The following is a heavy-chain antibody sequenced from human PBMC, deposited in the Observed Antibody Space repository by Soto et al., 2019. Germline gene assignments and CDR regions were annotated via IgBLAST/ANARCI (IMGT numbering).Heavy chain of an antibody. CDR1: GFTFNTHW. CDR2: IHSDGSIT. Sequence: EVQLVESGGGLILPGGSLRLSCAASGFTFNTHWMHWVRQAPGKGLVWVSRIHSDGSITDYADSVKGRFSISRDNPRNTLYLQMNSLSPEDTAVYYCARAMTSVGAAAKGDFWGQGTLVTVSS. D-gene: IGHD1-26*01. V-gene: IGHV3-74*01. CDR3: ARAMTSVGAAAKGDF. J-gene: IGHJ4*02.